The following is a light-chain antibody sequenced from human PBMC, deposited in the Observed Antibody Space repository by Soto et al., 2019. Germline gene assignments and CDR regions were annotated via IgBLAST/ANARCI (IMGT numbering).Light chain of an antibody. Sequence: EIVMTQSPATLSVSPGERATLSCRASQSVSSNVAWYQQIPGQTPRLLIYGASTRATGIPVRFSGSGSGTEFTLTISSLQSEDFAVYYCQQYNNWPPGTFGQGTKVDIK. CDR1: QSVSSN. CDR3: QQYNNWPPGT. V-gene: IGKV3-15*01. J-gene: IGKJ1*01. CDR2: GAS.